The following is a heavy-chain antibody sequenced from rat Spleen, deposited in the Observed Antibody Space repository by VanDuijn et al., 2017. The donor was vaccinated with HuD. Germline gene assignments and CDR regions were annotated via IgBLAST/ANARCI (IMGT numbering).Heavy chain of an antibody. J-gene: IGHJ3*01. V-gene: IGHV3-1*01. CDR2: ISYSGST. Sequence: EVQLQESGPGLVKPSQSLSLTCSVTGHSITSNFWGWIRKFPGNKMEWMGYISYSGSTSYSPSLSSRISITRDTSKNQFFLQLNSVTTEETATYYCARSQGNSGSEVWFAYWGQGTLVTVSS. CDR3: ARSQGNSGSEVWFAY. D-gene: IGHD4-4*01. CDR1: GHSITSNF.